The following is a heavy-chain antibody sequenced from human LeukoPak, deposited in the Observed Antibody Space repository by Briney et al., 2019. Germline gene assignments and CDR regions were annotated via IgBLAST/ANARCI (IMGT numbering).Heavy chain of an antibody. CDR1: GGTFSSYA. CDR3: ARHGAAAVLLFDY. J-gene: IGHJ4*02. CDR2: IIPIFGTA. V-gene: IGHV1-69*13. D-gene: IGHD6-13*01. Sequence: GASVKVSCKASGGTFSSYAISWVRQAPGQGLEWMGGIIPIFGTANYAQKFQGRVTITADESTSKAYMELSSLRSEDTAVYYCARHGAAAVLLFDYWGQGTLVTVSS.